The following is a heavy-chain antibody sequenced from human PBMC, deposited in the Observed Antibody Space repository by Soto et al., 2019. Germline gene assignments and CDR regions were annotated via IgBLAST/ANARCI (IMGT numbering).Heavy chain of an antibody. D-gene: IGHD3-9*01. V-gene: IGHV1-2*04. CDR2: INPNSGGT. CDR3: ALDILTGYYAFDI. J-gene: IGHJ3*02. CDR1: GYTFTGYY. Sequence: ASVKVSCKASGYTFTGYYMHWVRQAPGQGLEWMGWINPNSGGTNYAQKFQGWVTMTRDTSISTAYMELSRLRSDDTAVYYCALDILTGYYAFDIWGQATMVTVSS.